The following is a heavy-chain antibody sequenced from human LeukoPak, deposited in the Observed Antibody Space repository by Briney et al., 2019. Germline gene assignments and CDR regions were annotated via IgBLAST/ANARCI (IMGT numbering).Heavy chain of an antibody. V-gene: IGHV3-30*02. CDR2: IRYDGSNK. Sequence: GGSLRLSCAASRFTFSSYGMHWVRQASGKGLEWVAFIRYDGSNKYYADSVKGRFTISRDNAKNSLYLQMNSLRAEDTAVYYCARGVWDYYDSSGYYYYGMDVWGQGTTVTVSS. D-gene: IGHD3-22*01. J-gene: IGHJ6*02. CDR3: ARGVWDYYDSSGYYYYGMDV. CDR1: RFTFSSYG.